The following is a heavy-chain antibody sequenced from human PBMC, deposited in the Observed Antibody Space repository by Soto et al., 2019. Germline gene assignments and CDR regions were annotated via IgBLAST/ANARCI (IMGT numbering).Heavy chain of an antibody. J-gene: IGHJ4*02. CDR3: ARAVLPATAPFDY. Sequence: SETLSLTCIVSGGSISNYYWSWIRQPPGKGLEWIGYIYYSGCTNYNPSLQSRVTISVDTSKNQFSLKLSSVTAADTAVYYCARAVLPATAPFDYWGQGTLVTAPQ. CDR1: GGSISNYY. D-gene: IGHD2-2*01. CDR2: IYYSGCT. V-gene: IGHV4-59*01.